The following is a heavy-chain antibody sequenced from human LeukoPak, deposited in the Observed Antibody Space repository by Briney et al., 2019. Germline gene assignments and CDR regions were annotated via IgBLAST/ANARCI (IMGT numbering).Heavy chain of an antibody. D-gene: IGHD3-22*01. Sequence: PGGSLRLSCAASGFTFSSYTMNWVRQAPGKGLEWVSVIYSGGSTYYADSVKGRFTISRDNSKNTLYLQMNSLRAEDTAVYYCARVSYYDSSGYYYTPYFDYWGQGTLVTVSS. J-gene: IGHJ4*02. CDR1: GFTFSSYT. V-gene: IGHV3-53*01. CDR3: ARVSYYDSSGYYYTPYFDY. CDR2: IYSGGST.